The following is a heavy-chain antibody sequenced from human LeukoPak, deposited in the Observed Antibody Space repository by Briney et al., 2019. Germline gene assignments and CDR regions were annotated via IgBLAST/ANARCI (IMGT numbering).Heavy chain of an antibody. J-gene: IGHJ4*02. CDR2: ISSTGSVI. V-gene: IGHV3-48*01. CDR3: ARELSLSH. CDR1: GFTFSSYS. Sequence: QPGGSLRLSCAASGFTFSSYSMNWVRQAPGKGLEWVSYISSTGSVIYYADSVRGRFTISRDNAKNSLYLQMNSLRAVDTAVYYCARELSLSHWGQGTLVTVSS. D-gene: IGHD2/OR15-2a*01.